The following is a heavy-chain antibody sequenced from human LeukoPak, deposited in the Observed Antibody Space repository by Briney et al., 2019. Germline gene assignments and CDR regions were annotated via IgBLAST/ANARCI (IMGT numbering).Heavy chain of an antibody. CDR2: IYYSGST. D-gene: IGHD1-1*01. CDR1: GGSVSSGSYY. J-gene: IGHJ5*02. V-gene: IGHV4-39*01. Sequence: TSETLSLTCTVSGGSVSSGSYYWSWIRQPPGKGLEWIGTIYYSGSTYYNPSLKSRVTISVDTSKNQFSLNLGSVTAADTAVYCCARRTATGRFDPWGQGTLVTVSS. CDR3: ARRTATGRFDP.